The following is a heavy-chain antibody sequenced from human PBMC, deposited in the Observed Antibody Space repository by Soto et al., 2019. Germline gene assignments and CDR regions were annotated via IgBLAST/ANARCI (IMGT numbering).Heavy chain of an antibody. Sequence: QVQLQESGPGLVKPSETLSLICTVSGGSISRTVYSWGWIRQTPGGGQEWIGSIDNRGNSQSRPSFKNRFNIAVDTSRIQFSLKMTSVTAADSALYHCARQDSSTWSRARFFDFWGQGTLVTVSS. D-gene: IGHD2-2*01. J-gene: IGHJ4*02. CDR3: ARQDSSTWSRARFFDF. CDR2: IDNRGNS. V-gene: IGHV4-39*01. CDR1: GGSISRTVYS.